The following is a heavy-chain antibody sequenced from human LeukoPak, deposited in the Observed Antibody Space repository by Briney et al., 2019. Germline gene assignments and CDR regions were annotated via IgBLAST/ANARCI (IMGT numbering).Heavy chain of an antibody. CDR3: LRQSGGDYFDY. D-gene: IGHD3-10*01. J-gene: IGHJ4*02. CDR2: IYYSGNT. Sequence: WIGCIYYSGNTNYNPSLKSRVTISVDKSKNQFSLKLSSVTAADTAVYYCLRQSGGDYFDYWGQGTLVTVSS. V-gene: IGHV4-61*05.